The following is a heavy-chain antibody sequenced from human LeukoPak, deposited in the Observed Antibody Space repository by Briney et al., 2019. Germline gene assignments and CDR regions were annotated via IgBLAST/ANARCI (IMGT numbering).Heavy chain of an antibody. CDR2: IRSKANNDAT. Sequence: PGGSLRLSCAASGFTFSDSAMHWVRQAAGKGLEWVGRIRSKANNDATAYVASVNGRFTISRDDPKNTAYLQMNSLRTEDTAVYYCLRFPDSYNKGGYWGQGTLVTVSS. CDR1: GFTFSDSA. V-gene: IGHV3-73*01. D-gene: IGHD1-14*01. J-gene: IGHJ4*02. CDR3: LRFPDSYNKGGY.